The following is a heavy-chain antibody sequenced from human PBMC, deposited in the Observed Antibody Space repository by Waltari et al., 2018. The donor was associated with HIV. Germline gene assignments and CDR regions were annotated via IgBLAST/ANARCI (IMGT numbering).Heavy chain of an antibody. J-gene: IGHJ4*02. Sequence: QVQLVESGGGVVQPGKSLRLSCAASGFTFSSYAMHWVRQAPGKGLGWVAVIWHDANNQYYADSVQGRFTFSRDNSKNTLYLQMNSLRAEDTALYYCARDSPAFSRGTEELDYWGQGTLVTVSS. D-gene: IGHD2-2*01. CDR2: IWHDANNQ. CDR3: ARDSPAFSRGTEELDY. V-gene: IGHV3-33*01. CDR1: GFTFSSYA.